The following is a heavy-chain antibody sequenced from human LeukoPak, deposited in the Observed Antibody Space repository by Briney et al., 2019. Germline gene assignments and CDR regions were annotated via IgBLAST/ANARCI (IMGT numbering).Heavy chain of an antibody. CDR3: ARPFYYDNNGGEGMDV. CDR2: ISDSGAAM. V-gene: IGHV3-48*02. Sequence: GGSLRLSCAASGFTFSSYSMNWVRQAPGKGLQWVSYISDSGAAMYYADSVKGRFTISRDNAKNSLYLQMNSLRDGDTAVYYCARPFYYDNNGGEGMDVWGQGTTVTVSS. D-gene: IGHD3-22*01. J-gene: IGHJ6*02. CDR1: GFTFSSYS.